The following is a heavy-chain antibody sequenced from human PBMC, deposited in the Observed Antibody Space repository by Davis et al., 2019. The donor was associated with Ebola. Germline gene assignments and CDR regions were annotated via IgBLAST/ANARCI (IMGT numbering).Heavy chain of an antibody. D-gene: IGHD3-10*01. V-gene: IGHV1-2*04. CDR2: INPNSGGT. CDR3: ARERGTYGSGSYYNVLGSGGMDV. CDR1: GYTFTGYY. Sequence: AASVKVSCKASGYTFTGYYMHWVRQAPGQGLEWMGWINPNSGGTNYAQKFQGWVTMTRVTSISTAYMELSRLRSDDTAVYYCARERGTYGSGSYYNVLGSGGMDVWGQGTTVTVSS. J-gene: IGHJ6*02.